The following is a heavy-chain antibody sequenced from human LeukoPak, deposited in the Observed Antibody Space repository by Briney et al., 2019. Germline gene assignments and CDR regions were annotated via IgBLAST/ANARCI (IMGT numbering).Heavy chain of an antibody. CDR1: GYSISSGYY. D-gene: IGHD3-22*01. CDR2: IYHSGST. J-gene: IGHJ4*02. V-gene: IGHV4-38-2*01. CDR3: ARLYYYDSSGYRYKYYFDY. Sequence: SETLSLTCAVSGYSISSGYYWGWLRQPPGKGLEWIGSIYHSGSTYYNPSLKSRVTISVDTSKNQFSLKLSSVTAADTAVYYCARLYYYDSSGYRYKYYFDYWGQGTLVTVSS.